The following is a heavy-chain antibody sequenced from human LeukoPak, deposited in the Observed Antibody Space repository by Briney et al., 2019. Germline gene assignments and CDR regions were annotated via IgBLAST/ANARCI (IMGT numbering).Heavy chain of an antibody. CDR3: ARSGKIYFDWLLDY. V-gene: IGHV3-11*04. CDR2: IGRSGTTI. J-gene: IGHJ4*02. CDR1: GFTFDDYG. D-gene: IGHD3-9*01. Sequence: GGSLRLSCAASGFTFDDYGMSWLRQVPGKGLEWVSYIGRSGTTIHYADSVKGRFTISWDNAKRSLYLQMNSLRAEDTAVYYCARSGKIYFDWLLDYWGQGTLVTVSS.